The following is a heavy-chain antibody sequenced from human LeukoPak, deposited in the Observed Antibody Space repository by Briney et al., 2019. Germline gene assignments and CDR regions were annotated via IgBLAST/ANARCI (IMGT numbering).Heavy chain of an antibody. CDR3: AKNVVVKRYIDY. D-gene: IGHD2-15*01. Sequence: AGGSLRLPCAASGFTFSNHAMSWVRQTPGKGLQWVSVISGSGRTTEYADSVKGRFTISRDNSKNTLSLQMNSLRVEDTAIYYCAKNVVVKRYIDYWGQGTLVTVSS. CDR1: GFTFSNHA. CDR2: ISGSGRTT. V-gene: IGHV3-23*01. J-gene: IGHJ4*02.